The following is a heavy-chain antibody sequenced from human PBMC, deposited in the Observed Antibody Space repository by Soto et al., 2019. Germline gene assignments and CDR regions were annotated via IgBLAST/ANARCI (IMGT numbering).Heavy chain of an antibody. J-gene: IGHJ4*02. CDR2: IYTSGNT. CDR3: ARGRATAISFVFDY. CDR1: AFTVSSNY. V-gene: IGHV3-66*01. D-gene: IGHD5-18*01. Sequence: GGSLRLSCAASAFTVSSNYMTWVRQAPGKGLEWVAVIYTSGNTDYADSVKGRFTISRDNSKNAVSLQMNSLRTEDTAVYYCARGRATAISFVFDYWGQGTLVTVSS.